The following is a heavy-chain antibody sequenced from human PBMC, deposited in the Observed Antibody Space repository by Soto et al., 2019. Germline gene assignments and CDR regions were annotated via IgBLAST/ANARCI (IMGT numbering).Heavy chain of an antibody. Sequence: VGSLRFSCAASGFTFSSYAMSWVRQAPGKGLEWVSAISGSGGSTYYADSVKGRFTISRDNSKNTLYLQMNSLRAEDTAVYYCAKTRGNPVRYYYYGMDVWGQGTTVTVSS. D-gene: IGHD1-26*01. V-gene: IGHV3-23*01. CDR3: AKTRGNPVRYYYYGMDV. CDR2: ISGSGGST. J-gene: IGHJ6*02. CDR1: GFTFSSYA.